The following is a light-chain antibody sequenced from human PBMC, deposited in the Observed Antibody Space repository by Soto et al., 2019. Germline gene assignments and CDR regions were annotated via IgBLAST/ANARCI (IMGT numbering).Light chain of an antibody. CDR3: CSFAGSRTFV. CDR1: SSDVGNYNL. Sequence: QSVLTQPASVSGSPGQSITISCTGTSSDVGNYNLVSWFQQYPGKAPKLMIYEGSKRPAGVSDRFSGSKSGNTASLTISGLQAEDEADYHCCSFAGSRTFVFGTGTKVTAL. J-gene: IGLJ1*01. V-gene: IGLV2-23*01. CDR2: EGS.